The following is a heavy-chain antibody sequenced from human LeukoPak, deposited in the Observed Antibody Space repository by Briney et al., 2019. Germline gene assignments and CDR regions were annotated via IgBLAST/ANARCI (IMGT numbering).Heavy chain of an antibody. CDR3: AKDRYCTSSTCQGSDV. D-gene: IGHD2/OR15-2a*01. J-gene: IGHJ3*01. V-gene: IGHV3-33*06. Sequence: GGSLRLSCAASGFTFSTDGMHWVRQAPGMGLEWVAIIWNDGSNKYYSDSVKGRFSISRDNSENTLFLQMTSLRAEDTAVYYCAKDRYCTSSTCQGSDVWGQGTMVTVSS. CDR1: GFTFSTDG. CDR2: IWNDGSNK.